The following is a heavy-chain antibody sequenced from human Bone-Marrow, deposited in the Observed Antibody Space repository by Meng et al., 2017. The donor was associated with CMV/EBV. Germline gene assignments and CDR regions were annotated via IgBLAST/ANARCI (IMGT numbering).Heavy chain of an antibody. J-gene: IGHJ6*02. V-gene: IGHV1-69*05. CDR1: GGTFSSYA. Sequence: SVKVSCKASGGTFSSYAISWVRQAPGQGLEWMGGIIPIFGTANYAQKFQGRVTITTDDSTSTAYMELSSLRSEDTAVYYCARGYSNYDLSSWVLYGMDVWGQGTTVTVSS. D-gene: IGHD4-11*01. CDR2: IIPIFGTA. CDR3: ARGYSNYDLSSWVLYGMDV.